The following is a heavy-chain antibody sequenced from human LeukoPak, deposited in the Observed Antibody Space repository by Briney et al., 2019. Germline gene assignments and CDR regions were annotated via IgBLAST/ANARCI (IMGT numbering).Heavy chain of an antibody. CDR2: INNDGSTT. D-gene: IGHD2-2*01. J-gene: IGHJ4*02. V-gene: IGHV3-74*01. Sequence: GGSLRLSCAASGLTFSRYWMHWVRQAPGQGLVWVSRINNDGSTTIYADSVKGRFTISRDNAKNTLYLQMNSLRAEDTAVYYCGTDKPVSGATRADYWGQGTLVTVSS. CDR1: GLTFSRYW. CDR3: GTDKPVSGATRADY.